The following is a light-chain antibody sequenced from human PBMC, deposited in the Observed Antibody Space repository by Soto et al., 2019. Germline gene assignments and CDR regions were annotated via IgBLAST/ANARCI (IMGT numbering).Light chain of an antibody. CDR1: QSVTTY. J-gene: IGKJ1*01. CDR3: QQRSNWPAT. Sequence: IVMTQSPATLSVSPGERATLSCRASQSVTTYLAWYQQKPGQAPRLLIYDASKRATGIPARFSGSGSGTDFTLTISSLEPEDFAVYYCQQRSNWPATFGQGTKVDIK. V-gene: IGKV3-11*01. CDR2: DAS.